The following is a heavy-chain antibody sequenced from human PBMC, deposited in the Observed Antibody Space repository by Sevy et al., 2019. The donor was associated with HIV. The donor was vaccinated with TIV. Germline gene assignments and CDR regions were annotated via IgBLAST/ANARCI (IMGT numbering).Heavy chain of an antibody. CDR2: IYSGGST. CDR3: ARESRSGQDGLDV. V-gene: IGHV3-53*01. J-gene: IGHJ6*02. D-gene: IGHD1-26*01. Sequence: GGYLRLSCAASGFTVSSNYMSWVRQAPGKGLEWVSVIYSGGSTYYADSVKGRFTISRDNSKNTLYLQMNSLRAEDTAVYYCARESRSGQDGLDVWGHGTTVTVSS. CDR1: GFTVSSNY.